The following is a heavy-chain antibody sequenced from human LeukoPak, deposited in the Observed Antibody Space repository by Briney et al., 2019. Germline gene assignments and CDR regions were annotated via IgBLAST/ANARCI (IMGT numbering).Heavy chain of an antibody. V-gene: IGHV3-30*04. D-gene: IGHD6-13*01. CDR2: ISYDGSNK. CDR3: ARDLIAAAGAGLVY. CDR1: GFTFSSYA. J-gene: IGHJ4*02. Sequence: PGGSLRLSCAASGFTFSSYAMHWVGQAPGKGVERVAVISYDGSNKYYADSVKGGFTISRDNSKNTLYLQMNSLRAEDTAVYYCARDLIAAAGAGLVYWGQGTLLTVAS.